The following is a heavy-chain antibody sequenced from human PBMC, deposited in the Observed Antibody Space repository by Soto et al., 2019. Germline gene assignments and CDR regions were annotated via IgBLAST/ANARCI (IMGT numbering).Heavy chain of an antibody. CDR1: GYTLTELP. V-gene: IGHV1-24*01. J-gene: IGHJ3*02. CDR3: ATDRDGHPVGAFDI. CDR2: FDPEDGET. Sequence: ASVKVSCKVSGYTLTELPMHWVRQAPGKGLEWMGGFDPEDGETIYAQKFQGRVTMTEDTSTDTAYMELGSLRSEDTAVYYCATDRDGHPVGAFDIWGQGTMVTVSS.